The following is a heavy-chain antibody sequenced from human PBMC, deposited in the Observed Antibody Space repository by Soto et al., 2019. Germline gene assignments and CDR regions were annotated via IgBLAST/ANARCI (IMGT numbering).Heavy chain of an antibody. CDR3: ARVYCGGDCYLACLRPFDY. J-gene: IGHJ4*02. D-gene: IGHD2-21*02. CDR1: GGSISSSNW. CDR2: IYHSGST. Sequence: QVQLQESGPGLVKPSGTLSLTCAVSGGSISSSNWWSWVRQPPGKGLEWIGEIYHSGSTNYNPSLKSRVTISVDKSKNQFSLKLSSVTAADTAVYYCARVYCGGDCYLACLRPFDYWGQGTLVTVSS. V-gene: IGHV4-4*02.